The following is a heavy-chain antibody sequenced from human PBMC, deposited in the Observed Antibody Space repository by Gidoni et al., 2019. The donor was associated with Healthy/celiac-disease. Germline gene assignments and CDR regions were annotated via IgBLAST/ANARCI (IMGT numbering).Heavy chain of an antibody. CDR2: ISAYNGNT. V-gene: IGHV1-18*01. CDR3: ARGERHYYDSSGYYGWSAFDI. D-gene: IGHD3-22*01. CDR1: GYTFTSYG. Sequence: QVQLVQSGAEVKKPGASVKVSCKASGYTFTSYGISWVRQAPGQGLEWMGWISAYNGNTNYAQKLQGRVTMTTDTSTSTAYMELRSLRSDDTAVYYCARGERHYYDSSGYYGWSAFDIWGQGTMVTVSS. J-gene: IGHJ3*02.